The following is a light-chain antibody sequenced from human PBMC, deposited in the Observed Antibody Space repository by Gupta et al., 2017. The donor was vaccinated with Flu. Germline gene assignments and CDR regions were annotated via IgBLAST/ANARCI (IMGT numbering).Light chain of an antibody. CDR2: GPS. Sequence: PSSLSVSAGDTATITCRASQSICSYFDWYQQKPGKAPKLLISGPSTLQCGIPSRFSGAGSGTDFSLTISSLQSEDSAVYYCQQYHTRPYTFGQGTKLEIK. V-gene: IGKV1-39*01. J-gene: IGKJ2*01. CDR1: QSICSY. CDR3: QQYHTRPYT.